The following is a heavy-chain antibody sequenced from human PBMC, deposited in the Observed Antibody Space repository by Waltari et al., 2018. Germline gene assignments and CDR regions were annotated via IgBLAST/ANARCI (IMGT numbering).Heavy chain of an antibody. D-gene: IGHD5-18*01. CDR3: ARDGTAMVNGYYYGMDV. CDR1: GGSFSGYY. V-gene: IGHV4-34*01. Sequence: QVQLQQWGAGLLKPSETLSLTCAVYGGSFSGYYWSWIRQPPGKGLEWIGEINHSGSTNYNPSLKSRVTISVDTSKNQFSLKLSSVTAADTAVYYCARDGTAMVNGYYYGMDVWGQGTTGTVSS. CDR2: INHSGST. J-gene: IGHJ6*02.